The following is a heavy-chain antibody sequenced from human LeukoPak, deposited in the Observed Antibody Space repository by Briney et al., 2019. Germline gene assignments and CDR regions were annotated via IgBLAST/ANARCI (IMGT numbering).Heavy chain of an antibody. Sequence: GGSLRLSCAASGFTFSSYEMNWVRQAPGKGLEWVSYISSSGTTIYYADSVKGRFTISRDNAKNSLYLQMNSLRAEDTAVYYCARDRAVTAYFDIWGQGTMVTVSS. CDR1: GFTFSSYE. CDR2: ISSSGTTI. V-gene: IGHV3-48*03. D-gene: IGHD2-21*02. J-gene: IGHJ3*02. CDR3: ARDRAVTAYFDI.